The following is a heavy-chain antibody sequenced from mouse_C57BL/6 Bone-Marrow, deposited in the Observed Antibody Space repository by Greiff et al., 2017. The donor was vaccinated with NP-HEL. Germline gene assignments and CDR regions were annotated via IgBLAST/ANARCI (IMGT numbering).Heavy chain of an antibody. D-gene: IGHD3-3*01. V-gene: IGHV5-6*02. CDR1: GFTFSSYG. J-gene: IGHJ2*01. CDR3: ARRGWVDY. CDR2: ISSGGSYT. Sequence: EVKLMESGGDLVKPGGSLKLSCAASGFTFSSYGMSWVRQTPDKRLEWVATISSGGSYTYYPDSVKGRFTISRDNAKNTLYLQMSSLKSEDTAMYYCARRGWVDYWGQGTTLTVSS.